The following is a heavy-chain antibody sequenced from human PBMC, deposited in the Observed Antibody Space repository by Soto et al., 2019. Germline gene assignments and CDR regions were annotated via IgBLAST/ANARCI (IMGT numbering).Heavy chain of an antibody. CDR1: GDSINSDNYY. J-gene: IGHJ4*02. V-gene: IGHV4-39*01. CDR2: IYYRGNT. D-gene: IGHD3-9*01. Sequence: QLQLQESGPGLVKPSETLSLTCSVSGDSINSDNYYWGWIRQPPGKGLEWIESIYYRGNTYYNPSLKTRVTISLDKSKSQFSLKLNSVTAADSAVYFCARLEGLATISYYFDYWGQGTLVTVSS. CDR3: ARLEGLATISYYFDY.